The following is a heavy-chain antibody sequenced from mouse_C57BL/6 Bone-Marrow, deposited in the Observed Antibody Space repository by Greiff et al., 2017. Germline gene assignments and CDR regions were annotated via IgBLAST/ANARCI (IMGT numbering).Heavy chain of an antibody. V-gene: IGHV5-4*01. CDR3: ARDKGYDYDGFAY. D-gene: IGHD2-4*01. Sequence: EVKVEESGGGLVKPGGSLKLSCAASGFTFSSYAMSWVRQTPEKRLEWVATISDGGSYTYYPDNVKGRFTISRDNAKNNLYLQMSHLKSDDTAMYYCARDKGYDYDGFAYWGQGTLVTVSA. CDR2: ISDGGSYT. CDR1: GFTFSSYA. J-gene: IGHJ3*01.